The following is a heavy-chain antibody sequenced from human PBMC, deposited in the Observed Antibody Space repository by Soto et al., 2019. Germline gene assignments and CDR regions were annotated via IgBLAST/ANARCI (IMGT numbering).Heavy chain of an antibody. CDR2: ISAYNGNT. V-gene: IGHV1-18*04. D-gene: IGHD1-7*01. Sequence: ASAKVSCKASGYTCTSYGISWVRQAPGQGLEWMGWISAYNGNTNYAQKLQGRVTMTTDTSTSTAYMELRSLRSDDTAVYYCARVSLLELRSSPSWGQGTLVTVSS. J-gene: IGHJ5*02. CDR1: GYTCTSYG. CDR3: ARVSLLELRSSPS.